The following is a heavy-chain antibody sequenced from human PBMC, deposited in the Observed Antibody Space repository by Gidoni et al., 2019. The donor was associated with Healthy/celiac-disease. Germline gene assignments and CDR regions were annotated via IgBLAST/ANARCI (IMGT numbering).Heavy chain of an antibody. CDR3: GGQQLAVGDAFDI. CDR1: GFTFSGSA. D-gene: IGHD6-13*01. Sequence: EVQLVESGGGWVQPRGSLKLSCAASGFTFSGSAMHWVRQASGKGLEWVGRIRSKANSYATAYAASVKGRFTISRDDSKNTAYLQMNSLKTEDTAVYYCGGQQLAVGDAFDIWGQGTMVTVSS. J-gene: IGHJ3*02. V-gene: IGHV3-73*02. CDR2: IRSKANSYAT.